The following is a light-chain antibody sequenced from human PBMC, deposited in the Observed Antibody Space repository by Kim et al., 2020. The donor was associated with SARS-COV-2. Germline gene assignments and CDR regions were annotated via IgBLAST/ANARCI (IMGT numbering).Light chain of an antibody. CDR3: CPYTSSSSSWV. CDR2: DLC. J-gene: IGLJ1*01. Sequence: QSITSSCTDPSSPVGGYNYDSVYQQHAGNTARLIAYDLCNLSSGVSSRFSGSKSCNTASLTISGLQAADESDYYCCPYTSSSSSWVFGTGTQVTVL. V-gene: IGLV2-14*03. CDR1: SSPVGGYNY.